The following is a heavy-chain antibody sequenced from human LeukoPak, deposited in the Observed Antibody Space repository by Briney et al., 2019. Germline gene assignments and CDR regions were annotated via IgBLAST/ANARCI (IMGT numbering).Heavy chain of an antibody. CDR2: IFPIFGTA. V-gene: IGHV1-69*13. D-gene: IGHD3-10*01. CDR3: ARDGSYGSGSYYYGY. CDR1: GDTGTFSSFA. J-gene: IGHJ4*02. Sequence: SVKVSCKASGDTGTFSSFAINWLRQAPGQGLEWMGGIFPIFGTANYAQKFQGRVTITADESTSTAYMELSSLRSEDTAVYYCARDGSYGSGSYYYGYWGQGTLVTVSS.